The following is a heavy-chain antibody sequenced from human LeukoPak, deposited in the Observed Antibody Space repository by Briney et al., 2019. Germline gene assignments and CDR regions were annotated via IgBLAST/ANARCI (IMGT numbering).Heavy chain of an antibody. D-gene: IGHD4-17*01. J-gene: IGHJ6*02. CDR2: INPNSGGT. CDR3: ARDQDGDQSYYYGMDV. V-gene: IGHV1-2*06. Sequence: ASVKVSCKASGYTFTGYYIHWVRQAPGQGLEWMGRINPNSGGTSYAQKFQGRVTMTRDTSISTADMELSRLQSDDTAVYYCARDQDGDQSYYYGMDVWGQGTTVTVSS. CDR1: GYTFTGYY.